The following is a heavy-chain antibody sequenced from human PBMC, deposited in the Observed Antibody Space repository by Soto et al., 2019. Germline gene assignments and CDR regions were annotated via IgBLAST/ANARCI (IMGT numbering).Heavy chain of an antibody. CDR1: GYTFTSYG. Sequence: QVQLVQSGAEVKKPGASVKVSCKASGYTFTSYGISWVRQAPGQGLEWMGWISAYNGNTHYAQKLQGRVTMTTHTSTSTAYMELMSLRSDDTAVYFCARTGFYYYGSGSPVAVAYWGQGTLVTVSS. V-gene: IGHV1-18*01. J-gene: IGHJ4*02. D-gene: IGHD3-10*01. CDR3: ARTGFYYYGSGSPVAVAY. CDR2: ISAYNGNT.